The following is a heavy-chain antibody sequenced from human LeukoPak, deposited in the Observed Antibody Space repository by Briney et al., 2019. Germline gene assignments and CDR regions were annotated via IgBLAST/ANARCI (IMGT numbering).Heavy chain of an antibody. Sequence: ASVKVSCKASGYTFTGSYMDWVRQAPGQGLEWMGRINPNSGGTNYVQKFQGRVTMTRDTSITTAYMELRGLISEDTAVYYCVRDGEGVAISVNYWFDPWGQGTLVTVSP. J-gene: IGHJ5*02. V-gene: IGHV1-2*06. CDR3: VRDGEGVAISVNYWFDP. CDR1: GYTFTGSY. CDR2: INPNSGGT. D-gene: IGHD3-10*01.